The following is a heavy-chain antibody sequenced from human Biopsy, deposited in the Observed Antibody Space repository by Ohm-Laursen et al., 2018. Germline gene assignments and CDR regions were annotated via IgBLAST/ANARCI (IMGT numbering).Heavy chain of an antibody. V-gene: IGHV3-66*01. Sequence: SLRLSCAASGFTVYNNYMTWVRQAPGKGLEWVSLIYSGGDTRYADSVKGRFTISRDRSRDTVHLQMNSLRYEDTALYYCAKDGGQWLGGAFDIWGHGTMVSVSS. CDR1: GFTVYNNY. J-gene: IGHJ3*02. D-gene: IGHD6-19*01. CDR2: IYSGGDT. CDR3: AKDGGQWLGGAFDI.